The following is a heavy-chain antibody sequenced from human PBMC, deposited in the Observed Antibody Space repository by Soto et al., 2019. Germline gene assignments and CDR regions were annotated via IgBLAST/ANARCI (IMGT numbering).Heavy chain of an antibody. CDR3: ATRVEASYYYYMDV. CDR2: IYYSGST. Sequence: PSETLSLTCTVSGGSISSSSYYWGWIRQPPGKGLEWIGSIYYSGSTYYNPSLKSRVTISVDTCKNQFSLKPSSVTAADTAVYCCATRVEASYYYYMDVSGKGTTLTVSS. D-gene: IGHD2-21*01. V-gene: IGHV4-39*01. CDR1: GGSISSSSYY. J-gene: IGHJ6*03.